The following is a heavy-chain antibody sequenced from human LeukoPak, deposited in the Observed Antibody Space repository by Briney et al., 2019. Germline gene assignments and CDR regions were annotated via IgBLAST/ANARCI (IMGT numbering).Heavy chain of an antibody. CDR3: AREDYGDYGWFDP. J-gene: IGHJ5*02. V-gene: IGHV3-21*01. Sequence: GGSLRLSCAASGFTFSSYSMNGSRQAPGRGLEWVSSISSSSSYIYYADSVKGRFTISRDNAKNSLYLQMNSLRAEDTAVYYCAREDYGDYGWFDPWGQGTLVTVSS. D-gene: IGHD4-17*01. CDR2: ISSSSSYI. CDR1: GFTFSSYS.